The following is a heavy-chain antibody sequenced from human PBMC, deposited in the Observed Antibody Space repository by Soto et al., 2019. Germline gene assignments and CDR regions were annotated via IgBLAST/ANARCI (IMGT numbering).Heavy chain of an antibody. Sequence: QKFQGRVTITRDTSASTAYMELSSLRSEDTAVYYCARNLLDYHILTGYYMAYYFAYWGQGTLVTVSS. J-gene: IGHJ4*02. D-gene: IGHD3-9*01. V-gene: IGHV1-3*01. CDR3: ARNLLDYHILTGYYMAYYFAY.